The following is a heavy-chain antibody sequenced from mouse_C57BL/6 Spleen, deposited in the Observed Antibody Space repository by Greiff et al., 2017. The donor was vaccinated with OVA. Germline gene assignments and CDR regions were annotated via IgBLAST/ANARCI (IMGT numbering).Heavy chain of an antibody. CDR3: ARTGYYGSSSFDY. CDR2: IYPSDSET. V-gene: IGHV1-61*01. D-gene: IGHD1-1*01. J-gene: IGHJ2*01. CDR1: GYTFTSYW. Sequence: QVQLQQPGAELVRPGSSVKLSCKASGYTFTSYWMDWVKQRPGQGLEWIGNIYPSDSETHYNQKFKDKATLTVDKSSGTAYMQLSSLTSEDSAVYYCARTGYYGSSSFDYWGQGTTLTVSS.